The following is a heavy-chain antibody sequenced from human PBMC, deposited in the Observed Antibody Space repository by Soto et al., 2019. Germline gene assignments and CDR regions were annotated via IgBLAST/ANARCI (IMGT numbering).Heavy chain of an antibody. Sequence: PGWSLRLSCSTSGFTFNTYRIHWVRQSPGKDHFWVPIMWCDGSNKYYADSVKGRFTISRDNYRNTLYLQMNSPRAEDTALYYCARVDCTGAYCYSWPFNYGVDVWGQGTTVTVSS. V-gene: IGHV3-33*08. CDR3: ARVDCTGAYCYSWPFNYGVDV. J-gene: IGHJ6*02. D-gene: IGHD2-15*01. CDR1: GFTFNTYR. CDR2: MWCDGSNK.